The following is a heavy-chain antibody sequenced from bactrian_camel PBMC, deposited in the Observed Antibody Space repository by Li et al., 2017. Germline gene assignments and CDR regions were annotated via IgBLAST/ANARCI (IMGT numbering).Heavy chain of an antibody. CDR2: FVSDGST. D-gene: IGHD5*01. Sequence: HVQLVESGGGSVQAGGSLTLSCAASGWTPGTACMAWFRTVPGKESEGVAVFVSDGSTTYADSVKGRFTISQDRAKNTLYLQMNSLKPEDTGMYYCAARGGGCAWRAPAFPYWGQGTQV. V-gene: IGHV3S53*01. CDR3: AARGGGCAWRAPAFPY. J-gene: IGHJ4*01. CDR1: GWTPGTAC.